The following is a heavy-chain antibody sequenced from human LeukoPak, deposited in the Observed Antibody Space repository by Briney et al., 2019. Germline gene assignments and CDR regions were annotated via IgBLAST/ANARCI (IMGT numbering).Heavy chain of an antibody. Sequence: ASVKVSCKASGYTFTSHGISWVRQAPGQGLEWLGWVSAYNGDTNYAQKLQGRVTMTTDTSTSTAYMELRSLRSDDTAVYYCARAGVGATPIDYWGQGTLVTVSS. CDR1: GYTFTSHG. V-gene: IGHV1-18*01. J-gene: IGHJ4*02. CDR3: ARAGVGATPIDY. CDR2: VSAYNGDT. D-gene: IGHD1-26*01.